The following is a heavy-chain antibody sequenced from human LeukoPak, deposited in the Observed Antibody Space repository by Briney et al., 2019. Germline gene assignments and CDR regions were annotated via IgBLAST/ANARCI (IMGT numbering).Heavy chain of an antibody. CDR1: GYTFTSYY. Sequence: ASVKVSCKASGYTFTSYYMHWVRQAPGQGLEWMGIINPSGGSTSYAQKFRGRVTMTRDTSTSTVYMELSSLRSEDTAVYYCAREEPPRHQDIVLMVYAMIGGMDVWGQGTTVTVSS. D-gene: IGHD2-8*01. J-gene: IGHJ6*02. CDR2: INPSGGST. CDR3: AREEPPRHQDIVLMVYAMIGGMDV. V-gene: IGHV1-46*01.